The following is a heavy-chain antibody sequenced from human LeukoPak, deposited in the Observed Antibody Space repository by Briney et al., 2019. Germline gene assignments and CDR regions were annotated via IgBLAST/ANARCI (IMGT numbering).Heavy chain of an antibody. CDR3: ARGANDFWSGYHFDY. D-gene: IGHD3-3*01. CDR2: TLHTGRT. CDR1: GVPISSGGYY. Sequence: SETLSLTCTVSGVPISSGGYYWSWIRQPPGRGLEWIGYTLHTGRTYYNPPLKSRVTISVDRSKNQFSLKVSSVTAADTAVYYCARGANDFWSGYHFDYWGQGTLVTVSS. V-gene: IGHV4-30-2*01. J-gene: IGHJ4*02.